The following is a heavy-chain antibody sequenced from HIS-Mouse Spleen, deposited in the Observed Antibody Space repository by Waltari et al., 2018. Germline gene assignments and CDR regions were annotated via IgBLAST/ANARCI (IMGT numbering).Heavy chain of an antibody. D-gene: IGHD2-21*02. CDR2: ISYDGSNK. CDR3: ARDMSTVVTSLFDY. V-gene: IGHV3-30-3*01. Sequence: QVQLVESGGGVVQPGRSLRLSWAAAGFTFSIYAMHRFRPAPGKGLEWVAVISYDGSNKYYADSVKGRFTISRDNSKNTLYLQMNSLRAEDTAVYYCARDMSTVVTSLFDYWGQGTLVTVSS. CDR1: GFTFSIYA. J-gene: IGHJ4*02.